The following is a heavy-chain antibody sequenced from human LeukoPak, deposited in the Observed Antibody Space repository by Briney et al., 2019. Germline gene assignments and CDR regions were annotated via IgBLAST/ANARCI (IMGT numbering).Heavy chain of an antibody. D-gene: IGHD3-10*01. V-gene: IGHV3-30*04. J-gene: IGHJ4*02. CDR1: GFTFSSYA. CDR2: ISYDGSNK. Sequence: PGRSLRLSCAASGFTFSSYAMHWVRQAPGKGLEWVAVISYDGSNKYYADSVKGRFTISRDNSKNTLYLQMNSLRAEDTAVYYCARGSGSYYPYSGYWGQGTLVTVSS. CDR3: ARGSGSYYPYSGY.